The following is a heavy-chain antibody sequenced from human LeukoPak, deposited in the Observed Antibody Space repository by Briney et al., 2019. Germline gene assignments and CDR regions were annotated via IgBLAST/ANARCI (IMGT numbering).Heavy chain of an antibody. CDR1: GFTFSSYW. CDR3: ARERMYSGAGSTYPYYDY. Sequence: GGSLRLSCAASGFTFSSYWMSWVRQSPGKGLEWVANIKPDGSEKYFVDSVKGRFTISRDNAKNALYLEMNSLRAEDTAEYFCARERMYSGAGSTYPYYDYWGQGTLVTVSS. V-gene: IGHV3-7*01. D-gene: IGHD3-10*01. J-gene: IGHJ4*02. CDR2: IKPDGSEK.